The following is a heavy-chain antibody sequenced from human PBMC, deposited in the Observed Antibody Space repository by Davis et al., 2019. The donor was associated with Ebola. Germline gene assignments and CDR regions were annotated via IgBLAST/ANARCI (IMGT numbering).Heavy chain of an antibody. D-gene: IGHD6-6*01. CDR3: ARDPSSSTSSDDC. Sequence: PGGSLRLSCAASGFTFSDYYMSWIRQAPGKGLEWVSYISSSGSTIYYADSVKGRFTISRDNYKNTLYLQMNSLTAEDTAVYYCARDPSSSTSSDDCWGQGTLVTVSS. CDR1: GFTFSDYY. J-gene: IGHJ4*02. V-gene: IGHV3-11*01. CDR2: ISSSGSTI.